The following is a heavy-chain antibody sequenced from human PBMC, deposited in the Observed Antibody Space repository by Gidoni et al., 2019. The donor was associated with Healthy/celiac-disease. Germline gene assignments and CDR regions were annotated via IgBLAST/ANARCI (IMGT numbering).Heavy chain of an antibody. CDR2: ISYDGSNK. V-gene: IGHV3-30*18. CDR3: AKPSGDSSSYPVDY. D-gene: IGHD6-13*01. J-gene: IGHJ4*02. CDR1: GFTFSSYG. Sequence: QVQLVESGGGVVQPGRSLRLSCAASGFTFSSYGRHWVRQAPGKGLEWVAVISYDGSNKYYADSVKGRFTISRDNSKNTLYLQMNSLRAEDTAVYYCAKPSGDSSSYPVDYWGQGTLVTVSS.